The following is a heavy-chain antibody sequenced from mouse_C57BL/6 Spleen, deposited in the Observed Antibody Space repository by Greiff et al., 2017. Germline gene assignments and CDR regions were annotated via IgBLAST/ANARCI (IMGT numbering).Heavy chain of an antibody. V-gene: IGHV1-82*01. CDR3: ARDYYGSSYYWYFDV. Sequence: LVEPGASVKISCKASGYAFSSSWMNWVKQRPGKGLEWIGRIYPGDGDTNYNGKFKGKATLTADKSSSTAYMQLSSLTSEDSAVYFCARDYYGSSYYWYFDVWGTGTTVTVSS. J-gene: IGHJ1*03. D-gene: IGHD1-1*01. CDR1: GYAFSSSW. CDR2: IYPGDGDT.